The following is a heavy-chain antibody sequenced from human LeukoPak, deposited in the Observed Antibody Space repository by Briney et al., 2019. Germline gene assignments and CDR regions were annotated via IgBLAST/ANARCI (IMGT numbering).Heavy chain of an antibody. Sequence: SQTLSLTCAISGDSVSSNSAAWSWIRQSPSRGLEWLGRTYYRSKWYNDYAVSVKSRITINPDTSKNQFSLQLNSVTPEDTAVYYCARARDSSSWYGGAFDIWGQGTMVTVSS. CDR1: GDSVSSNSAA. CDR2: TYYRSKWYN. D-gene: IGHD6-13*01. J-gene: IGHJ3*02. V-gene: IGHV6-1*01. CDR3: ARARDSSSWYGGAFDI.